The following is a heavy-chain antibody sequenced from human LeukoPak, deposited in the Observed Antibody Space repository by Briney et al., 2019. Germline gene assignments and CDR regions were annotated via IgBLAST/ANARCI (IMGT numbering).Heavy chain of an antibody. D-gene: IGHD1-1*01. J-gene: IGHJ6*02. V-gene: IGHV1-18*01. CDR1: GYTFTSFG. CDR2: INAYNGET. CDR3: ARANLEKGYYYYGMDV. Sequence: ASVKVSCKASGYTFTSFGISWVRQAPGQGLEWMGGINAYNGETNYAQKLQGRVTMTTDTSTGTAYMELRSLRSDDTAVYYCARANLEKGYYYYGMDVWGQGTTVTVSS.